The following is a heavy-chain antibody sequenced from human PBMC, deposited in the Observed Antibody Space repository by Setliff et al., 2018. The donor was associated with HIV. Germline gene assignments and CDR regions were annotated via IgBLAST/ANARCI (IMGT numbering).Heavy chain of an antibody. CDR2: IRSTAYSGTT. V-gene: IGHV3-49*04. J-gene: IGHJ6*02. CDR1: GFTFRYFT. Sequence: GSLRLSCTASGFTFRYFTMSWVRQAPGKGLEWLGFIRSTAYSGTTQYAASVKDRFTISRDNSKSIAYLQMNTLRSDDTAVYYCARGKSGFETTGIDYGMDLWGQGTTVTVSS. CDR3: ARGKSGFETTGIDYGMDL. D-gene: IGHD1-1*01.